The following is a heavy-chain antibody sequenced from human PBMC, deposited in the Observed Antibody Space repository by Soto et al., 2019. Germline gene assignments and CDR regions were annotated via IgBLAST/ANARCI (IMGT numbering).Heavy chain of an antibody. Sequence: QVQLVESGGGVVQPGRSLRLSCAASGFTFSSYAMHWVRQAPGKGLEWVAVISYDGSNKYYADSVKGRFTISRVNSKNTQYLQMNSLRAEDTAVYYCAREHGSGPYYFVYWGQGPLVTVSS. CDR3: AREHGSGPYYFVY. CDR2: ISYDGSNK. V-gene: IGHV3-30-3*01. CDR1: GFTFSSYA. J-gene: IGHJ4*02. D-gene: IGHD3-10*01.